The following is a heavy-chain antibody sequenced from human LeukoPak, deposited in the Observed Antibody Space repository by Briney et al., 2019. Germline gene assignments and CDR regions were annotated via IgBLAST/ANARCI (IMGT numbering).Heavy chain of an antibody. V-gene: IGHV3-23*01. J-gene: IGHJ4*02. CDR2: ISGSGGST. CDR3: AKDHDYVWGSYRYTRYFDY. D-gene: IGHD3-16*02. Sequence: GGSLRLSCAASGFTFSSYAMSWVRQAPGKGLEWVSTISGSGGSTYYADSVKGRFTISRDNSKNTLYVQMNSLRAEDTAVYYCAKDHDYVWGSYRYTRYFDYWGQGTLVTVSS. CDR1: GFTFSSYA.